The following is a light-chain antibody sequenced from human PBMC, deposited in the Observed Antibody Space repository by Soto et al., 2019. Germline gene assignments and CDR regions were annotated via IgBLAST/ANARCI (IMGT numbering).Light chain of an antibody. J-gene: IGKJ1*01. CDR2: AAS. Sequence: DIQMTQSPSSLSASVGDRVTITCRASQSISNYLNWYQQKPGKAPKLLIYAASSMQSGGPSRFSGSGSLTDFTLTISSLQPDYSPTSDCEQSFSPLWTFGQGTKVEV. V-gene: IGKV1-39*01. CDR1: QSISNY. CDR3: EQSFSPLWT.